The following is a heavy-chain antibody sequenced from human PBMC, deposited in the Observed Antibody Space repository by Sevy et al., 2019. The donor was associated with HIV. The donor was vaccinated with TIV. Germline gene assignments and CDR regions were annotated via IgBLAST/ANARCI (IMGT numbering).Heavy chain of an antibody. V-gene: IGHV3-7*01. J-gene: IGHJ4*02. CDR1: GFTLNSYW. CDR3: VRAIAADGSF. Sequence: EGSLRLSCVASGFTLNSYWMSWVRQAPGKGLEWVANIKQDGSVKYYVDSVKGRFTISRDNARNLLYLQMNSLRVEDTALYYCVRAIAADGSFWGQGTLVTVSS. D-gene: IGHD6-13*01. CDR2: IKQDGSVK.